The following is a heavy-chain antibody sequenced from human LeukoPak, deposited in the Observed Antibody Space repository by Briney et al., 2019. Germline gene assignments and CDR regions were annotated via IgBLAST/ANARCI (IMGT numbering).Heavy chain of an antibody. D-gene: IGHD3-10*01. CDR1: GGSFSGYY. CDR2: INHSGST. Sequence: PSETLSLTCAVYGGSFSGYYWSWIRQPPGKGLEWIGEINHSGSTNYNPSLKSRVTISVDTSKNQFSLKLSSVTAADTAVYYCARAPGGWFGEFNYWGQGTLVTVSS. V-gene: IGHV4-34*01. CDR3: ARAPGGWFGEFNY. J-gene: IGHJ4*02.